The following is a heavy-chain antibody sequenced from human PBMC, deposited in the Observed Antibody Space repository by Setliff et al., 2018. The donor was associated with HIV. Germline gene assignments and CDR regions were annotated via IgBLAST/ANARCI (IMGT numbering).Heavy chain of an antibody. CDR3: ARYYDSSGYYDY. D-gene: IGHD3-22*01. CDR2: IYYSGST. CDR1: RSYISGSYY. Sequence: ETLSLTCAVSRSYISGSYYWSWIRQPPGKGLEWIGSIYYSGSTNYNPSLKSRVTISVDTSKNQFSLKLRSVTAADTAVYYCARYYDSSGYYDYWGQGTLVTVSS. J-gene: IGHJ4*02. V-gene: IGHV4-38-2*01.